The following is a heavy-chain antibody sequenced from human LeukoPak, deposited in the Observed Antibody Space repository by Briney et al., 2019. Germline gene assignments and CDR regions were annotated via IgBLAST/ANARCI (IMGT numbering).Heavy chain of an antibody. CDR1: GFTFSSYS. V-gene: IGHV3-21*01. J-gene: IGHJ4*02. D-gene: IGHD6-13*01. CDR2: ISSSSSYI. Sequence: PGGSLRLSCVASGFTFSSYSMNWVRQAPGKGLEWVSSISSSSSYIYYADSVKGRFTISRDNAKNSLYLQMNSLRAEDTAVYYCARDLQGAAAGKELVYWGQGTLVTVSS. CDR3: ARDLQGAAAGKELVY.